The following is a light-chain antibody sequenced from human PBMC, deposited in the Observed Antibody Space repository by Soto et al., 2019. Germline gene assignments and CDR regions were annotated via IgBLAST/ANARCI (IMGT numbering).Light chain of an antibody. V-gene: IGKV3-20*01. Sequence: EGVLTQSPGILSLSPGERATLSCRASQSVDRSYLAWYQQRPGQAPRLLIYGASSRATGIPDRFSGSGSGTDFTLTISRLEPEDFAVYYCQQYDASPLTFGPGTTVDVK. J-gene: IGKJ3*01. CDR1: QSVDRSY. CDR3: QQYDASPLT. CDR2: GAS.